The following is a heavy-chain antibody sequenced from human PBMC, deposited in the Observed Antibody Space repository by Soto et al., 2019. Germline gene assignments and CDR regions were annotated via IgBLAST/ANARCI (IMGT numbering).Heavy chain of an antibody. D-gene: IGHD6-25*01. Sequence: GESLKISCKGSGYSFTSYWISWVRQMPGKGLEWMGRIDPSDSYTNYSPSFQGHVTISPDKSISTAYLQWSSLKASDTAMYYRARHESGSDAFYIWGQGTMVTVSS. CDR2: IDPSDSYT. CDR1: GYSFTSYW. V-gene: IGHV5-10-1*01. J-gene: IGHJ3*02. CDR3: ARHESGSDAFYI.